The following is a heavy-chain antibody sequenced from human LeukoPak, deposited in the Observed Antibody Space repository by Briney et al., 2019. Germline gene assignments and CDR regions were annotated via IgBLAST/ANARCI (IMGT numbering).Heavy chain of an antibody. CDR2: IIPILGIA. J-gene: IGHJ4*02. V-gene: IGHV1-69*04. D-gene: IGHD6-19*01. CDR1: GGTFSSYA. Sequence: SVKVSCKASGGTFSSYAISWVRQAPGQGREWMGRIIPILGIANYAQKFQGRVTITADKSTSTAYMELSSLRSEDTAVYYCARYWLGTLNYWGQGTLVTVSS. CDR3: ARYWLGTLNY.